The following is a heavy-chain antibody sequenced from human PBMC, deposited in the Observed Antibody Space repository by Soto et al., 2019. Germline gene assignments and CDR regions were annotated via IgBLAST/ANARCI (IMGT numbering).Heavy chain of an antibody. CDR2: ISGSGGST. V-gene: IGHV3-23*01. J-gene: IGHJ6*02. D-gene: IGHD6-6*01. CDR1: GFTFSSYA. CDR3: AKGLRIIAARTEYYYGMDV. Sequence: PGGSLRLSCAASGFTFSSYAMSWVRQAPGKGLEWVSAISGSGGSTYYADSVKGRFTISRDNSKNTLYLQMNSLRAEDTAVYYSAKGLRIIAARTEYYYGMDVWGQGTTVTVSS.